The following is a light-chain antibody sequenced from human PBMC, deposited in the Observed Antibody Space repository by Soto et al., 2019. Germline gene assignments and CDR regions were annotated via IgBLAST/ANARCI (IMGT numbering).Light chain of an antibody. Sequence: QSVLTQPPSASGTPGQRVTISCSGSSSNIGSNTVNWYQQLPGTAPKLLIYSNNQRPSGVPDRFSGSKSGTSASLAISGLQSEDEVDHYCAAWDDSLNGWVFGGGTQLTVL. J-gene: IGLJ3*02. CDR2: SNN. CDR3: AAWDDSLNGWV. CDR1: SSNIGSNT. V-gene: IGLV1-44*01.